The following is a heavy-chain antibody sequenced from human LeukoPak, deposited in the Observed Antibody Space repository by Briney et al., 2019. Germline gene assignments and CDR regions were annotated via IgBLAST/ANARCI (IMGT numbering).Heavy chain of an antibody. CDR3: ATDSGYSYGREY. V-gene: IGHV3-30-3*01. CDR1: GFTFSSYA. D-gene: IGHD5-18*01. Sequence: PGGSLRLSCAASGFTFSSYAMHWVRQAPGKGLEWVAVISYDGSNKYYADSVKGRFTISRDNSKNTLYLQMNSLRAEDTAVYYCATDSGYSYGREYWGQGTLVTVSS. CDR2: ISYDGSNK. J-gene: IGHJ4*02.